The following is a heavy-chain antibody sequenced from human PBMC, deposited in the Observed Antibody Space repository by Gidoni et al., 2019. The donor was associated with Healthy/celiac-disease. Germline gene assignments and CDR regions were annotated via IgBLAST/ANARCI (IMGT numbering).Heavy chain of an antibody. CDR2: ISGSGGST. D-gene: IGHD6-13*01. Sequence: EVQLLESGGGLVQPGGSLRLSCAASGFTFRSYAMSWVLQAPGKGQQWVSAISGSGGSTYYADSVRGRFTIPRDNSKNTLYLQMNRLRAEDTAVYYCAKVVKQQLVKSYFDYWGQGTLVTFSS. V-gene: IGHV3-23*01. CDR1: GFTFRSYA. CDR3: AKVVKQQLVKSYFDY. J-gene: IGHJ4*02.